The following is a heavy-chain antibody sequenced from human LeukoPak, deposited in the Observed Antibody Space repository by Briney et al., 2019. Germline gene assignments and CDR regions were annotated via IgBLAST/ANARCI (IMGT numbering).Heavy chain of an antibody. Sequence: GGSLRLSCAASGFTFSSYSMNWVRQAPGKGLEWVSSISGTSDYIYYADSVKGRFTISRDNGQNSLYLQMNSLRAEDTAVYYCAREVAVAASFDYWGQGTLVTVSS. CDR3: AREVAVAASFDY. CDR2: ISGTSDYI. D-gene: IGHD6-19*01. CDR1: GFTFSSYS. J-gene: IGHJ4*02. V-gene: IGHV3-21*06.